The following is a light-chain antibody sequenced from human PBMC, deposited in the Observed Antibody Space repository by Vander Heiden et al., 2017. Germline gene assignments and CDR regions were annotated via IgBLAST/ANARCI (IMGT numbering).Light chain of an antibody. CDR3: QRGFNAPPSFT. V-gene: IGKV1-39*01. Sequence: DIQMTQSPSSLSASVGDRVTITCRASQNISNSLNWYQQTPGKAPQLLIYGAATLQTGVAARFSGSGCGTDITLTISSLQPEDVATYYCQRGFNAPPSFTFGPGTKVDIK. CDR1: QNISNS. CDR2: GAA. J-gene: IGKJ3*01.